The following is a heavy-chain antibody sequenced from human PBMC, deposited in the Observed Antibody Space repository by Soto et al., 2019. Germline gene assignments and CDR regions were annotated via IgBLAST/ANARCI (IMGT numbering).Heavy chain of an antibody. Sequence: EVQLLESGGGLVQPGGSLRLSCAASGFTFSSYAMSWVRQAPGKGLEWVSIINGTGGSTYYADSVKGRFTISRDNSKKTLFLQMRSLRADDTALYYCAKGYFSTTSCPYYYFYGMDVWGRGTTVTVSS. J-gene: IGHJ6*02. V-gene: IGHV3-23*01. CDR2: INGTGGST. CDR3: AKGYFSTTSCPYYYFYGMDV. CDR1: GFTFSSYA. D-gene: IGHD2-2*01.